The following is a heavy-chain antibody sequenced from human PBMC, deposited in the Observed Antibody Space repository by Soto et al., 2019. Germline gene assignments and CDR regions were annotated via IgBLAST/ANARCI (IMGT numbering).Heavy chain of an antibody. V-gene: IGHV4-59*01. D-gene: IGHD5-12*01. CDR3: ARGGVRGSGYDD. Sequence: QVQLQESGPGLVKPSETLSLTCTVSGASISIYFWTWIRQPPGKGLEWIGYIYDSGSTKYNPSLKSRVTISVDTSNNQFSLNLNSVSAADTAVYYCARGGVRGSGYDDWGQGTLVTVSS. CDR1: GASISIYF. J-gene: IGHJ4*02. CDR2: IYDSGST.